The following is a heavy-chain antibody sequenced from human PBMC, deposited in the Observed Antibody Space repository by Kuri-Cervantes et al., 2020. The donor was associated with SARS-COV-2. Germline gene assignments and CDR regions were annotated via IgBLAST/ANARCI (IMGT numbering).Heavy chain of an antibody. J-gene: IGHJ4*02. Sequence: SETLSLTCTVSGVSVTTFGSYWTWIRQPLGKGLDWVGYIYYNGSIYYNPSLRSRVIVSVDRSKNQFSLNLNSVTAADTALYYCARGAIDWGQGTLVTVSS. CDR3: ARGAID. CDR2: IYYNGSI. D-gene: IGHD2/OR15-2a*01. CDR1: GVSVTTFGSY. V-gene: IGHV4-31*02.